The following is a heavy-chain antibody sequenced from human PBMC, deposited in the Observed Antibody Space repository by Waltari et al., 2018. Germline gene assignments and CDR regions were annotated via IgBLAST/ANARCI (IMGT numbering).Heavy chain of an antibody. CDR2: IRSKAYGETT. J-gene: IGHJ5*02. V-gene: IGHV3-49*04. D-gene: IGHD4-17*01. CDR3: ARDLMYGEHPLFDR. Sequence: DVQLAESGGGLVQPGRSLRLSCTTSVFTFVDYSMHWVRQAPGQGLEWVGFIRSKAYGETTDYAASVRGRFTISRDDSKSIAYLQMNSLKTEDTAIYFCARDLMYGEHPLFDRWGQGTLVTVSS. CDR1: VFTFVDYS.